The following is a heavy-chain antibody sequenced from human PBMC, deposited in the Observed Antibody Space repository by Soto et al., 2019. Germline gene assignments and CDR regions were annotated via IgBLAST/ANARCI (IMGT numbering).Heavy chain of an antibody. Sequence: QVQLVQSGAEVKMPGALVKVSCKASGYTFTAYYIHWVRQAPGQGLEWMGWINPNSGDTNYSQKFQGWVTMTMDTSISTVYMELSRLRSDDTAVYYCARDRVGATTSSYDYYYYGLDVWGQGTTVTVSS. J-gene: IGHJ6*02. CDR2: INPNSGDT. D-gene: IGHD1-26*01. CDR1: GYTFTAYY. CDR3: ARDRVGATTSSYDYYYYGLDV. V-gene: IGHV1-2*04.